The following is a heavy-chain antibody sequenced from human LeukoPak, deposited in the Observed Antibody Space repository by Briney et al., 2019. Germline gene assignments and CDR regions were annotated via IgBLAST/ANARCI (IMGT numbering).Heavy chain of an antibody. Sequence: GGSLRLSCAASGFTFSSYAMHWVRQAPGKGLEWVAGISYDGSNKYYADSVKGRFTISRDNSKNTLYLQMNSLRAEDTAVYYCANGARPYYYYYGMDVWGQGTTVTVSS. D-gene: IGHD6-6*01. J-gene: IGHJ6*02. CDR1: GFTFSSYA. CDR3: ANGARPYYYYYGMDV. V-gene: IGHV3-30-3*01. CDR2: ISYDGSNK.